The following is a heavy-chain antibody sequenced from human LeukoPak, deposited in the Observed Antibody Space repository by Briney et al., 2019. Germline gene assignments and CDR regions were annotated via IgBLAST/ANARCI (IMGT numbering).Heavy chain of an antibody. J-gene: IGHJ5*02. D-gene: IGHD3-3*01. V-gene: IGHV3-53*01. CDR1: RFTVSSNY. Sequence: GGSLRLSCAASRFTVSSNYMSWVRQAPGKGLEWVSVIYSGGSTYYADSVKGRFTISRDNSKNTLYLQMNSLRAEDTAVYYCARSGYDFWSGYQNWFDPWGQGTLVTVSS. CDR2: IYSGGST. CDR3: ARSGYDFWSGYQNWFDP.